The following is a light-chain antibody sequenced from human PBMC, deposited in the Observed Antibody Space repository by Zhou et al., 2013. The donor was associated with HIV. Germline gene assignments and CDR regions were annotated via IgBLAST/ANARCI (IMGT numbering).Light chain of an antibody. J-gene: IGKJ5*01. V-gene: IGKV1-39*01. CDR3: QQSSSTPPT. CDR2: GSS. CDR1: QGLSSY. Sequence: IQMTQSPSFLSASVGDRVTITCRASQGLSSYIAWYQQKPGKAPTLLIYGSSNLQSGVPSRFSGSGSGTEFTLSINNLQPEDFATYYCQQSSSTPPTFGQGTRLEI.